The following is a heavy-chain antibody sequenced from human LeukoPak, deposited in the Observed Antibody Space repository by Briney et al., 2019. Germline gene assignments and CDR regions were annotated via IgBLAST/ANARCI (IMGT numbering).Heavy chain of an antibody. CDR2: IYYSGST. D-gene: IGHD3-10*01. CDR1: GGSVSSGSYY. J-gene: IGHJ4*02. CDR3: ARGPRLVRGVINKGFDY. Sequence: SETLSLTCTVSGGSVSSGSYYWSWIRQPPGKGLEWIGYIYYSGSTNYNPSLKSRVTISVDTSKNQFSLKLSSVTAADTAVYYCARGPRLVRGVINKGFDYWGQGTLVTVSS. V-gene: IGHV4-61*01.